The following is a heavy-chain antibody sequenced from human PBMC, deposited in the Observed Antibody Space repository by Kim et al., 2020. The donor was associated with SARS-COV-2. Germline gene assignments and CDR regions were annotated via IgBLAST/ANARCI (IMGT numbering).Heavy chain of an antibody. CDR2: INPNSGGT. CDR3: ARAGDGHDYGDYLARTEYYFDY. CDR1: GYTFTGYY. Sequence: ASVKVSCKASGYTFTGYYMHWVRQAPGQGLEWMGWINPNSGGTNYAQKFQGRVTMTRDTSISTAYMELSRLRSDDTAVYYCARAGDGHDYGDYLARTEYYFDYWGQGTQVTVSS. D-gene: IGHD4-17*01. V-gene: IGHV1-2*02. J-gene: IGHJ4*02.